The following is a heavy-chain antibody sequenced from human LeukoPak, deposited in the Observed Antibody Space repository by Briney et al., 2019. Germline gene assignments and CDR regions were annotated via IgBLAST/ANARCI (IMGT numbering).Heavy chain of an antibody. V-gene: IGHV1-69*13. D-gene: IGHD3-10*01. J-gene: IGHJ4*02. CDR3: ARGAIRVFDWDYGSGSYYFLDY. CDR2: IIPLFGTA. Sequence: SVKVSCKASGGTFSSYAISWVRQAPGQGLEWMGGIIPLFGTANYAQKFQGRVTITADESTSTAYMELSSLRSEDTAVYYCARGAIRVFDWDYGSGSYYFLDYWGQGTLVTVSS. CDR1: GGTFSSYA.